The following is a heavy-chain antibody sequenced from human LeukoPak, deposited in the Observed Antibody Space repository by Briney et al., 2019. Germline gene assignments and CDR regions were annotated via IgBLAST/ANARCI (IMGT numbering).Heavy chain of an antibody. D-gene: IGHD4-23*01. CDR1: GFTFSSYG. CDR2: IRYNGSNK. V-gene: IGHV3-30*02. J-gene: IGHJ6*03. CDR3: ARDGDTVLTRGYYYYMDV. Sequence: GGSLRLSCAASGFTFSSYGMHWVRQAPGKGLEWVAFIRYNGSNKYYADSVKGRFTISRDNSKNTLYLQMNSLRAEDTALYYCARDGDTVLTRGYYYYMDVWGKGTTVTVSS.